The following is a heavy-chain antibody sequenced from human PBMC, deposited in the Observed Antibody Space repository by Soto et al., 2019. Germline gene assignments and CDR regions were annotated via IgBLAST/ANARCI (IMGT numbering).Heavy chain of an antibody. CDR2: IIPIFNTP. CDR3: ARDKTGTNYYNGLDV. D-gene: IGHD1-1*01. V-gene: IGHV1-69*12. Sequence: QVQLVQSGAEVKKPGSSVKVSCKASGGTFNTYAISWVRQAPGQGLEWMGGIIPIFNTPNYAQRFQGRVTITADESPSTAYMELSSLRSEDTALYYCARDKTGTNYYNGLDVWGQGTTVTVSS. CDR1: GGTFNTYA. J-gene: IGHJ6*02.